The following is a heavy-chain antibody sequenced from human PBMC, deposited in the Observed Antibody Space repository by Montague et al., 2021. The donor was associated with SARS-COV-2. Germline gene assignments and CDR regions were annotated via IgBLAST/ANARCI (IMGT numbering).Heavy chain of an antibody. Sequence: SETLSLTCAIAGGSFTGYSWNWIRQPPGKGLEWIGYIYYSGSTNYNPTLKSRVTISVDTSKNQFSLTLSPVTAADTAVYYCERHRWHITVFGVVTGYAIDVWGQGTPVTVSS. D-gene: IGHD3-3*01. J-gene: IGHJ6*02. CDR2: IYYSGST. CDR1: GGSFTGYS. V-gene: IGHV4-59*01. CDR3: ERHRWHITVFGVVTGYAIDV.